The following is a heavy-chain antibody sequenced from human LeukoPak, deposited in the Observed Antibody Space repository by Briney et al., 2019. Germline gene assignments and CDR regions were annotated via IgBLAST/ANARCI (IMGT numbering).Heavy chain of an antibody. CDR3: AREGGRTVAGTFDN. J-gene: IGHJ4*02. CDR2: IQYHGRDK. CDR1: GFTFRTSG. D-gene: IGHD6-19*01. Sequence: GGSLRLSCAASGFTFRTSGMHWVRQAPGKGLEWVAFIQYHGRDKYYADSVKGRYTISRDNSKNTLYMEVNSLRAEDTAVYYCAREGGRTVAGTFDNWGQGTLVTVSS. V-gene: IGHV3-30*02.